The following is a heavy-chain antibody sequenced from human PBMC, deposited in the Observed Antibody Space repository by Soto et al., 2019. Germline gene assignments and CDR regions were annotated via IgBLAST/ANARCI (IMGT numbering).Heavy chain of an antibody. CDR1: GFTFSTYT. J-gene: IGHJ4*02. CDR3: ARVGPRPARPLNY. Sequence: GGSLRLSCAASGFTFSTYTMNWVRQAPGKGLEWVSSISSSSYIYYADSVKGRFTISRDNAKNSLYLQMSSLRAEDTAIYYCARVGPRPARPLNYWGQGTLVTVSS. V-gene: IGHV3-21*01. CDR2: ISSSSYI. D-gene: IGHD6-6*01.